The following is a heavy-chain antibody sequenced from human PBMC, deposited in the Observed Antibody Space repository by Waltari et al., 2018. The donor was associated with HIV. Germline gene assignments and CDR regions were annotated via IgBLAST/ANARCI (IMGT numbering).Heavy chain of an antibody. J-gene: IGHJ4*02. V-gene: IGHV3-23*01. CDR2: ISGSGGST. D-gene: IGHD1-26*01. Sequence: SGFTFSSYAMSWVRQAPGKGLEWVSAISGSGGSTYYADSVKGRFTISRDNSKNTLYLQMNSLRAEDTAVYYCAKELGGATRHFDYWGQGTLVTVSS. CDR3: AKELGGATRHFDY. CDR1: GFTFSSYA.